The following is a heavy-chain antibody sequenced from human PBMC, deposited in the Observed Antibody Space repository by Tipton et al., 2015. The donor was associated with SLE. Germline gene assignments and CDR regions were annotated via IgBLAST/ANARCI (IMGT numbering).Heavy chain of an antibody. CDR1: GGFIGNYY. Sequence: LRLSCTVSGGFIGNYYWSWIRQSAGKRLEWIGRIHSSGSSDHNPSLKSRVTMSVDVSKNQFYLILYSVTAADTGVYYCARDDMYVWGQGTTVTVSS. CDR3: ARDDMYV. V-gene: IGHV4-4*07. CDR2: IHSSGSS. J-gene: IGHJ6*02.